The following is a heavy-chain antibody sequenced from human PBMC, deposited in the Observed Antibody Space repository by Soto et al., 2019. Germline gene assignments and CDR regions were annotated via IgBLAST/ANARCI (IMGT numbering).Heavy chain of an antibody. CDR3: AKGSGSSWYSS. J-gene: IGHJ4*02. CDR1: GFTFSSYA. Sequence: GGSLRLSCAASGFTFSSYAMHWVRQGPGKGLEWVAVIAYDGRNKYYADSVKGRFTISRDNSKNTLYLQMNSLRIEDTAVYYCAKGSGSSWYSSWGQGTLVTVSS. V-gene: IGHV3-30*04. CDR2: IAYDGRNK. D-gene: IGHD6-13*01.